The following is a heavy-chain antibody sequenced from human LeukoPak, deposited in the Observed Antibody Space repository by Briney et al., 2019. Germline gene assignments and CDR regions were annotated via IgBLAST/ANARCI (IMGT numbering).Heavy chain of an antibody. J-gene: IGHJ4*02. CDR2: IYYSGST. Sequence: SETLSLTCTVSGGSISSGDYYWGWIRQPPGKGLEWIGYIYYSGSTNYNPSLKSRVTISVDTSKNQFSLKLSSVTAADTAVYYCARQTYDILTGYYIFDYWGQGTLVTVSS. V-gene: IGHV4-61*05. D-gene: IGHD3-9*01. CDR1: GGSISSGDYY. CDR3: ARQTYDILTGYYIFDY.